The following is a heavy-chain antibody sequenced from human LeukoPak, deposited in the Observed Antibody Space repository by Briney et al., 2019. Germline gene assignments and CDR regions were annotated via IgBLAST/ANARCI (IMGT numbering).Heavy chain of an antibody. V-gene: IGHV3-7*02. CDR1: GFTFSSYW. D-gene: IGHD3-22*01. CDR3: AKNYYDSSGNAGLFDY. J-gene: IGHJ4*02. CDR2: IKEDGSEK. Sequence: GGPLRLSCGASGFTFSSYWMSWVRQAPGKGLEWVASIKEDGSEKNYVDSVKGRFTISRDNSKNTLYLQMNSLRAEDTAVYYCAKNYYDSSGNAGLFDYWGQGTLVTVSS.